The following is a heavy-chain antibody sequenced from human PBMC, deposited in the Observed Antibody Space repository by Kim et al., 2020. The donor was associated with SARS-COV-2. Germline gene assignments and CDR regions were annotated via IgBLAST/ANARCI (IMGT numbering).Heavy chain of an antibody. CDR3: ARDWGGVVPAAMWGLGRSNYYAMDV. CDR1: GGTFSTSFSSYA. D-gene: IGHD2-2*01. Sequence: SVKVSCKASGGTFSTSFSSYAISWVRQAPGQGLEWMGGIIPILGTANYAQKFQGRVTITADESTSTAYMELSSLRSEDTAVYYCARDWGGVVPAAMWGLGRSNYYAMDVWGQGTTVTVSS. CDR2: IIPILGTA. J-gene: IGHJ6*02. V-gene: IGHV1-69*13.